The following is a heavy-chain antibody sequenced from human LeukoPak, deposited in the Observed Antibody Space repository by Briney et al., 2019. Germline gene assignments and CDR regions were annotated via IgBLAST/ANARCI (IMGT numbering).Heavy chain of an antibody. CDR2: ISYDGSNK. D-gene: IGHD3-22*01. CDR3: AEGQAYYYDSSGYVDY. Sequence: PGGSLRLSCAASGFTFSSYGMHWVRQAPGKGLEWVAVISYDGSNKYYADSVKGRFTISRDISKNTLYLQMNSLRAEDTAVYYCAEGQAYYYDSSGYVDYWGQGTLVTVSS. CDR1: GFTFSSYG. J-gene: IGHJ4*02. V-gene: IGHV3-30*18.